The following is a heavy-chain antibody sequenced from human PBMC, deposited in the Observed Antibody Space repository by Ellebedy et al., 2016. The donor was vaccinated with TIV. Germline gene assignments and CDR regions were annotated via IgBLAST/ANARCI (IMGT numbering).Heavy chain of an antibody. CDR2: ISYNSDRT. Sequence: GGSLRLXXAASGFTFSGYAMSWVRQAPGKGLEWVSSISYNSDRTYNADSVKGRFTISRDNSKNTMYLQMNSLRVEDTAVYYCTKALYGGFEYWGQGTLVTVSA. CDR3: TKALYGGFEY. CDR1: GFTFSGYA. J-gene: IGHJ4*02. D-gene: IGHD4-23*01. V-gene: IGHV3-23*01.